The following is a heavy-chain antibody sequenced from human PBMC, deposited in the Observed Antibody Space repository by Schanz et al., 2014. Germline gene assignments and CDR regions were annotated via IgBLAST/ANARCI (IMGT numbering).Heavy chain of an antibody. J-gene: IGHJ3*01. D-gene: IGHD5-12*01. CDR3: AKDVIGYSRPFDV. CDR2: ISGSGSHT. Sequence: EVQLVESGGGLVQPGGSLRLSCAASGFVFSNYAMTWVRQAPGKGLEWVSGISGSGSHTYYADSVKGRFTISRDNPKNTLSLQMITLGVEDTALYYCAKDVIGYSRPFDVWGQGTMVTVSS. CDR1: GFVFSNYA. V-gene: IGHV3-23*04.